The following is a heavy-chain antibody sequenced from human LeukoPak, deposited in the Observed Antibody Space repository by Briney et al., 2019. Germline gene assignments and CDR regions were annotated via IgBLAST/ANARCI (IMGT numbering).Heavy chain of an antibody. J-gene: IGHJ4*02. CDR3: AGPMGPAAIFGFDY. D-gene: IGHD2-2*01. Sequence: PGGSLRLSCAASGFTFSTHGMHWVRQAPGKGLEWVAFIRYDGINKYYADSVKGRFTISRDNAKNSLYLQMNSLRAEDTAVYYCAGPMGPAAIFGFDYWGQGTLVTVSS. V-gene: IGHV3-30*02. CDR2: IRYDGINK. CDR1: GFTFSTHG.